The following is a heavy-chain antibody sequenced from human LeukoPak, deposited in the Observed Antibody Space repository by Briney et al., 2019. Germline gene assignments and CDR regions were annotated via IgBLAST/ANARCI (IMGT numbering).Heavy chain of an antibody. Sequence: GGSLRLSCAASGFTFSSYAMSWVCQAPGKGLEWVSAISGSGGSTYYADSVKGRFTISRDNSKNTLYLQMNSLRAEDTAVYYCAIMDDSSGYYPAPFDYWGQGTLVTVSS. CDR1: GFTFSSYA. J-gene: IGHJ4*02. CDR2: ISGSGGST. D-gene: IGHD3-22*01. V-gene: IGHV3-23*01. CDR3: AIMDDSSGYYPAPFDY.